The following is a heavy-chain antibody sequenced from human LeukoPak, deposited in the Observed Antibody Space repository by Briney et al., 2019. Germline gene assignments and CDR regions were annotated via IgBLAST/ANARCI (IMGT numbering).Heavy chain of an antibody. D-gene: IGHD2-21*02. CDR2: IYHSGST. V-gene: IGHV4-30-2*01. J-gene: IGHJ3*02. Sequence: SETLSLTCTVSGGSISSGGYYWSWIRQPPGKGLEWIGYIYHSGSTYYNPSLKSRVTISVDRSKNQFSLKLSSVTAADTAVYYCARAPKLLDDAFDIWGQGTMVTVSS. CDR3: ARAPKLLDDAFDI. CDR1: GGSISSGGYY.